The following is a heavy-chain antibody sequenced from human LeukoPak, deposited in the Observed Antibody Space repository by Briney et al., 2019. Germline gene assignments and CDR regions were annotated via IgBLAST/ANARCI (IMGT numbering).Heavy chain of an antibody. V-gene: IGHV3-23*01. CDR2: ISGSGGST. D-gene: IGHD6-25*01. J-gene: IGHJ4*02. Sequence: GGSLRLSCAASGFTFSGYAMSWVRQAPGKGLEWVSAISGSGGSTYYADSVKGRFTISRDNSKNTLYLQMNSLRAEDTAVYYCAKDIRRYSSGDYWGQGTLVTVSS. CDR3: AKDIRRYSSGDY. CDR1: GFTFSGYA.